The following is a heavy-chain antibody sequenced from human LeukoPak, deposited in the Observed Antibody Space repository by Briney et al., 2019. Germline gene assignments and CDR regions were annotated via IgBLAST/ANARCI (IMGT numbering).Heavy chain of an antibody. V-gene: IGHV3-30*04. CDR3: ARGGEGYPQTNGAFDI. Sequence: PGRSLRLSCAASGFTFSSYAVLWVRQPPGKGLEWVAIISNDGSSEYYADSVKGRFTISRDNSKNTLYLQMNSLRAEDTAVYYCARGGEGYPQTNGAFDIWGQGTMVTVSS. CDR1: GFTFSSYA. J-gene: IGHJ3*02. CDR2: ISNDGSSE. D-gene: IGHD3-10*01.